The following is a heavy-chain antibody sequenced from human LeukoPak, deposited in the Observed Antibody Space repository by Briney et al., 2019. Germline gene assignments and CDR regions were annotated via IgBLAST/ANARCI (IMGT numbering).Heavy chain of an antibody. D-gene: IGHD3-9*01. CDR2: ISWDGGST. J-gene: IGHJ4*02. Sequence: GGSLRLSCAASGFTFDDYAMHWVRQAPGKGLEWISLISWDGGSTYYADSVKGRFTISRDNSKNSLYLQMNSLSAEDTALYYCAKDISYDILTGYLFDYWGQGTLVTVSS. CDR1: GFTFDDYA. V-gene: IGHV3-43D*03. CDR3: AKDISYDILTGYLFDY.